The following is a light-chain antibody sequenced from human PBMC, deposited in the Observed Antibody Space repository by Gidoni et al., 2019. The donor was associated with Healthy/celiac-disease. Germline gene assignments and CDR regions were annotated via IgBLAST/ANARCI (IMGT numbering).Light chain of an antibody. Sequence: SASVGDRVPITCQASQDISNYLNWYQQKPGKAHTLLIYDASNLETGVPSRFSGSGSGTDFTFTISSLQPEDIATYYCHQYEKYPFGQGTKLEIK. CDR1: QDISNY. CDR3: HQYEKYP. V-gene: IGKV1-33*01. J-gene: IGKJ2*01. CDR2: DAS.